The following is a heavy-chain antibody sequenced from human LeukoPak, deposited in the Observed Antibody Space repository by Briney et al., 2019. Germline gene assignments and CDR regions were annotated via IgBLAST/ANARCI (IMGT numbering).Heavy chain of an antibody. V-gene: IGHV3-48*03. CDR1: GFTFSSYE. J-gene: IGHJ6*03. CDR3: ARDSRGPLYYYYYYYMDV. Sequence: GGSLRLSCAASGFTFSSYEMNWVRQAPGKGLEWVSYISSSGSTIYYADSVKGRFTISRDNAKNSLYLQMNSLRAEDTAVYYCARDSRGPLYYYYYYYMDVWGKGTTVTISS. CDR2: ISSSGSTI. D-gene: IGHD2-15*01.